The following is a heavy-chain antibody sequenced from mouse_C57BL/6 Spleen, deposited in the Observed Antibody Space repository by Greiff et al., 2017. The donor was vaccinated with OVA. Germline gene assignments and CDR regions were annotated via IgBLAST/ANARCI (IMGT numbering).Heavy chain of an antibody. V-gene: IGHV1-59*01. CDR3: ARGYYGSSYVRYFDV. CDR2: IDPSDSYT. D-gene: IGHD1-1*01. CDR1: GYTFTRYW. J-gene: IGHJ1*03. Sequence: QLQQPGAELVRPGTSVKLSCKASGYTFTRYWMHWVKQRPGQGLEWIGVIDPSDSYTNYNQKFKGKATLTVDTSSSTAYMQLSSLTSEDSAVYYCARGYYGSSYVRYFDVWGTGTTVTVSS.